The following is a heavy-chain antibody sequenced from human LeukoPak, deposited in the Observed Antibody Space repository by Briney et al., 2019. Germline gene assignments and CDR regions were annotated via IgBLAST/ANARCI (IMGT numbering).Heavy chain of an antibody. V-gene: IGHV1-2*06. CDR2: INPNSGDT. Sequence: TSVKVSCKASGYTFTGYHMHWVRQAPGQGLEWMGRINPNSGDTNYAQKFQGRVTMTRDTSISTAYMELSRLRSDDTAVYYCARDYCSSTSCLFDYWGQGTLVTVSS. CDR1: GYTFTGYH. D-gene: IGHD2-2*01. J-gene: IGHJ4*02. CDR3: ARDYCSSTSCLFDY.